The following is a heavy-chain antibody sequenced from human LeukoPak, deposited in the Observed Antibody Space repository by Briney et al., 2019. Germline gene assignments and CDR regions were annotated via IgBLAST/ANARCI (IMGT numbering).Heavy chain of an antibody. V-gene: IGHV3-53*01. CDR1: GFTVSSNY. CDR3: ARRLSETWFDP. CDR2: IYSGGST. J-gene: IGHJ5*02. D-gene: IGHD2/OR15-2a*01. Sequence: GGSLRLSCAASGFTVSSNYMSWVRQAPGKGLEWVSVIYSGGSTYYADSVKGRFTISRDNSKNTLYLQMNSLRAEDTAVYYCARRLSETWFDPGAREPWSPSPQ.